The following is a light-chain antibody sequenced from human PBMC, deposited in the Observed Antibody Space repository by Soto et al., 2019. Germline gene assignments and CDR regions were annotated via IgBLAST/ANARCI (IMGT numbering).Light chain of an antibody. J-gene: IGKJ2*01. CDR3: QQCNDRPHT. CDR2: GAS. CDR1: QSVSSN. Sequence: EIVMTQSPATLSVSPGESATLSCRASQSVSSNLAWYQQKPGQAPRLLIYGASTRATGIPARFSGRGSATEFTLTISSLQSEDCAVYYCQQCNDRPHTFGQGTKLEIK. V-gene: IGKV3-15*01.